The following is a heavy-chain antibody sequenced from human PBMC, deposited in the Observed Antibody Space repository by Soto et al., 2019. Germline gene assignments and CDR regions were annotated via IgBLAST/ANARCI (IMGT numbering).Heavy chain of an antibody. D-gene: IGHD3-10*01. Sequence: EVQLVESGGGLVQPGGSLRLSFAASGFTFGSYWMSWVRQAPGKGLEGVATIKFDASEKKKVDSVKGRFTMSRDNAKNSLYLQMDSLRAEDTAVYYCARDSGYVSGSSVNHHLDYWGHGTQVTVSS. CDR1: GFTFGSYW. V-gene: IGHV3-7*01. CDR3: ARDSGYVSGSSVNHHLDY. J-gene: IGHJ4*01. CDR2: IKFDASEK.